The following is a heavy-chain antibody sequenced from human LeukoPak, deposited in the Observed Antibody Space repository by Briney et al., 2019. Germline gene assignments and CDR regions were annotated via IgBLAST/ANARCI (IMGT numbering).Heavy chain of an antibody. CDR2: IYYSGST. CDR1: GGSFSGYY. V-gene: IGHV4-59*06. Sequence: PSETLSLTCAVYGGSFSGYYWSWIRQPPGKGLEWIGYIYYSGSTYYNPSLKSRVTISVDTSKNQFSLKLSSVTAADTAVYYCARQQVSRGFDYWGQGTLVTVSS. J-gene: IGHJ4*02. CDR3: ARQQVSRGFDY. D-gene: IGHD6-13*01.